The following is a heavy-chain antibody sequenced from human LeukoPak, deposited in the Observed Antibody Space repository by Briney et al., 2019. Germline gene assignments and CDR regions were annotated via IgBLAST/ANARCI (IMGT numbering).Heavy chain of an antibody. CDR3: AREAERRIVN. D-gene: IGHD1-1*01. CDR1: GGSISSYY. V-gene: IGHV4-59*12. CDR2: IYYSGST. J-gene: IGHJ4*02. Sequence: SETLSLTCTVSGGSISSYYWSWIRQPPGKGLEWIGYIYYSGSTNYNPSLKSRVTISVDTSKNQFSLKLVSVTAADTAVYYCAREAERRIVNWGQGTLVTVSS.